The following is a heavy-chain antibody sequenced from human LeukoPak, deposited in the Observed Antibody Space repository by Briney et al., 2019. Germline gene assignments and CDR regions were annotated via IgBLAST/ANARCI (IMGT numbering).Heavy chain of an antibody. CDR2: ISVSGDFT. CDR1: GFTFSTYA. J-gene: IGHJ4*02. Sequence: LSLTCAASGFTFSTYAMSWVRQAPGKGLEWVSGISVSGDFTNYADSVRGRFTISRDNSKNTLHLQMNSLRVEDTAVYYCAKDLRYSNTWFPFDYWGQGTLVTVSS. D-gene: IGHD6-13*01. CDR3: AKDLRYSNTWFPFDY. V-gene: IGHV3-23*01.